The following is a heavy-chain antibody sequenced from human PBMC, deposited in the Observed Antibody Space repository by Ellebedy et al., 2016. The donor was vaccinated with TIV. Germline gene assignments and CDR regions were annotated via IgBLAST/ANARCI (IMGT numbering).Heavy chain of an antibody. CDR1: GFIIRDDW. V-gene: IGHV3-7*03. Sequence: PGGSLRLSCEVSGFIIRDDWMSRVRQAPGKGLAWVAHINPDGSAVYYVDSVKGRFSISRGNAKRSLFLQMNSLRVEETAVYYCVTWDQDYGRWGQGSLVTISS. J-gene: IGHJ4*02. D-gene: IGHD3-10*01. CDR2: INPDGSAV. CDR3: VTWDQDYGR.